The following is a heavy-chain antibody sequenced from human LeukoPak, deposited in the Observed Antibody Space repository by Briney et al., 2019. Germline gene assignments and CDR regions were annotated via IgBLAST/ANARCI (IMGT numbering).Heavy chain of an antibody. V-gene: IGHV1-18*01. Sequence: GASVKDSCKASRYTFTSYGISWVRQAPGQGLEWMGCISAYNGITNYAQMLQGRVTMTTDTSTSTAYMELRSLRSDDTAVYYCARDHSIAAAGPTLEDNWFDPWGQGTLVTVSS. J-gene: IGHJ5*02. D-gene: IGHD6-13*01. CDR1: RYTFTSYG. CDR2: ISAYNGIT. CDR3: ARDHSIAAAGPTLEDNWFDP.